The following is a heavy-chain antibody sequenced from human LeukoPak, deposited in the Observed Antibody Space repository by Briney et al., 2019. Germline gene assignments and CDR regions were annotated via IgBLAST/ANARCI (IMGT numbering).Heavy chain of an antibody. CDR1: VGSISSYY. V-gene: IGHV4-59*01. D-gene: IGHD4-17*01. CDR3: ARTISVTIRSYYYYSLDV. Sequence: SETLSLTCTVSVGSISSYYWSWIRLPPGKGLEWIGYIYYSGSTNYNPSLKSRVTISVDTSKNQFSLKLSSVTAADTAVYYCARTISVTIRSYYYYSLDVCGKGTTVTVSS. J-gene: IGHJ6*03. CDR2: IYYSGST.